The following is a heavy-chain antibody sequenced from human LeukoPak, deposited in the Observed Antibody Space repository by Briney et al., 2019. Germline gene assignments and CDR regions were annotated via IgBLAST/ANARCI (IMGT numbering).Heavy chain of an antibody. Sequence: ASVKVSCKASGYTXTGYYMHWVRQAPGQGLEWMGWINPNSGGTNYAQKFQGRVTMTRDTSISTAYMELSRLRSDDTAVYYCARASRHNYYYGMDVWGQGTTVTVSS. V-gene: IGHV1-2*02. CDR2: INPNSGGT. CDR3: ARASRHNYYYGMDV. J-gene: IGHJ6*02. D-gene: IGHD1-1*01. CDR1: GYTXTGYY.